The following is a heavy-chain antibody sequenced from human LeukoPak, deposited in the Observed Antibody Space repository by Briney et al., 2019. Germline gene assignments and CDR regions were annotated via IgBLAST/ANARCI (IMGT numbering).Heavy chain of an antibody. J-gene: IGHJ6*02. CDR3: ARGATVTTHYYGMDV. Sequence: PSETLSLTCTVSGGSISSYYWSWIRQPPGKGLEWIGYIYYSGSTNYNPSLKSRVTISVDTSKNQFSLKLSSVTAADTAVYYCARGATVTTHYYGMDVWGQGTTVTVSS. CDR1: GGSISSYY. V-gene: IGHV4-59*01. D-gene: IGHD4-17*01. CDR2: IYYSGST.